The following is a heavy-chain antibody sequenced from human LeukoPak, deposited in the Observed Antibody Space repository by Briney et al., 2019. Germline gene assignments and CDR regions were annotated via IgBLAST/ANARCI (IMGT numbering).Heavy chain of an antibody. J-gene: IGHJ4*02. V-gene: IGHV3-7*03. CDR2: IKGDGSAK. CDR1: GFAFSDSW. CDR3: AKSAVVRGTTGTFDY. D-gene: IGHD3-10*01. Sequence: GGSLRLSCAASGFAFSDSWMTWIRQAPGKGLEWVAFIKGDGSAKKYVDSVKGRFTISRDNSKNTLYLQMNSLGAEDTAVYYCAKSAVVRGTTGTFDYWGQGTLVTVSS.